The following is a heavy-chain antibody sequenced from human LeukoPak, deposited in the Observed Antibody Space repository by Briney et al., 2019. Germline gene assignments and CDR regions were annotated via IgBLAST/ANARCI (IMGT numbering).Heavy chain of an antibody. Sequence: ASVKVSCKASGYTFTGYYMHWVRQAPGQGLEWTGWINPNSGGTNYAQKFQGRVTMTRDTSISTAYMELSRLRSDDTAVYYCAREVITGTTVDFDYWGQGTLVTVSS. D-gene: IGHD1-7*01. CDR2: INPNSGGT. CDR3: AREVITGTTVDFDY. J-gene: IGHJ4*02. V-gene: IGHV1-2*02. CDR1: GYTFTGYY.